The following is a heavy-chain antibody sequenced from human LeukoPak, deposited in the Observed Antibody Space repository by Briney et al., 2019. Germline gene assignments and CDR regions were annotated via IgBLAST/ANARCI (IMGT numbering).Heavy chain of an antibody. CDR3: ARSPRNYDILTPSALDI. CDR1: GYTFTGYY. V-gene: IGHV1-2*02. Sequence: GASVKVSCKASGYTFTGYYMHWVRQAPGQGLEWMGWINPNSGGTNYAQKFQGRVTMTRDTSISTAYMELSRLRSDDTAVYYCARSPRNYDILTPSALDIWGQGTMVTVSS. J-gene: IGHJ3*02. CDR2: INPNSGGT. D-gene: IGHD3-9*01.